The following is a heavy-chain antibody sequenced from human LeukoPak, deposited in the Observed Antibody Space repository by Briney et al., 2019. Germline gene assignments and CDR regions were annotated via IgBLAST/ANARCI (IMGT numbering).Heavy chain of an antibody. D-gene: IGHD3-22*01. CDR2: ISGSGSDM. V-gene: IGHV3-11*04. CDR1: GFGFSDSY. Sequence: GGSLRLSCVVSGFGFSDSYMTWIRQTPGKGLEWLAYISGSGSDMYYADSVKGRFTISRDNAKNSLYLQMNSLRAEDTAVYYCARESGDSSGYYLGNWFDPWGQGTLVTVSS. CDR3: ARESGDSSGYYLGNWFDP. J-gene: IGHJ5*02.